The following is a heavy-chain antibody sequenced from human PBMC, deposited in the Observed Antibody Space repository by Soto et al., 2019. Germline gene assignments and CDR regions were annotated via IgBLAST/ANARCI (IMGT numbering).Heavy chain of an antibody. J-gene: IGHJ4*02. Sequence: QVQLQESGPGLVKTSETLSLTCTVSGGSVSSASYYWSWIRQPPGKGLEFVGYIYYSGRPTYNPSLKSRVTISVDTSKNQISLRLSSVTAADTALYYCVRDAGAIQTTSYFDYWGQGSLVTVSS. V-gene: IGHV4-61*01. CDR2: IYYSGRP. CDR3: VRDAGAIQTTSYFDY. CDR1: GGSVSSASYY. D-gene: IGHD1-7*01.